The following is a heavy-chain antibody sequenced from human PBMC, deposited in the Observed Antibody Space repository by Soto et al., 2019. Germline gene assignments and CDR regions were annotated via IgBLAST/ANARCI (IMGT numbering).Heavy chain of an antibody. CDR3: ARDFDILTGYYRGFYYYGLDV. Sequence: SQTLSLTCGISGDSVASNSAAWNWIRQSPSRGLEWLGRTYYRSKRYNDYAVSVKSRITINPDTSKNQFSLQLTSMTLEDTAVYYCARDFDILTGYYRGFYYYGLDVWGQGTTVTVSS. CDR1: GDSVASNSAA. J-gene: IGHJ6*02. D-gene: IGHD3-9*01. V-gene: IGHV6-1*01. CDR2: TYYRSKRYN.